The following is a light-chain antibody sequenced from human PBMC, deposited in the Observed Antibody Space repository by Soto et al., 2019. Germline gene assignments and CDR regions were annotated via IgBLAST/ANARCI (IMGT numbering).Light chain of an antibody. CDR1: KYININ. CDR3: QQFGDWPS. CDR2: SAS. V-gene: IGKV3-15*01. J-gene: IGKJ1*01. Sequence: EKVMRQSPATLSVSRGEGATLSCRASKYININLAWYQQKAGQAPRLLIYSASTRATGIPARFSGSGSGTEFTLTISSLQSDDSAIYYCQQFGDWPSFGLGTKVDVK.